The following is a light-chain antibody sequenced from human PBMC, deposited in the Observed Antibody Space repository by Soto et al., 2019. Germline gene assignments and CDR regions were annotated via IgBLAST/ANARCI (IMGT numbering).Light chain of an antibody. Sequence: SVLTQPPPMSGAPGQRVTISRTGSSSNIGAGYDVHWYQQLPGTAPKLLIYGNSNRPSGVPDRFSGSKSGTSASLAITGLQAEDEADYYCHSYGSSLSGYVFGTGTKVTVL. J-gene: IGLJ1*01. V-gene: IGLV1-40*01. CDR2: GNS. CDR3: HSYGSSLSGYV. CDR1: SSNIGAGYD.